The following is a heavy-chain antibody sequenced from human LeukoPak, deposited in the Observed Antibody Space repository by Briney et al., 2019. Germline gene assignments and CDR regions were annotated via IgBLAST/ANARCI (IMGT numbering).Heavy chain of an antibody. V-gene: IGHV3-48*03. Sequence: GGSLRLSCAASGFIFSSYEMNWVRQAPGKGLEWVSHSNRRGSTTYYADSVRGRFTISRDNAKNSLYLQMNSLRAEDTAVYYCATDYAGNSLWYYYGLGVWGQGTTVTVSS. CDR2: SNRRGSTT. D-gene: IGHD4-23*01. CDR1: GFIFSSYE. CDR3: ATDYAGNSLWYYYGLGV. J-gene: IGHJ6*02.